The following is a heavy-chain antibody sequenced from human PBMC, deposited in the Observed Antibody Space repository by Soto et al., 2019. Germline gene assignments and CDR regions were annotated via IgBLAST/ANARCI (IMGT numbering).Heavy chain of an antibody. CDR3: VRVGVGIGNHFDS. D-gene: IGHD1-26*01. CDR1: NGSISGFY. V-gene: IGHV4-59*12. Sequence: PSETLSLTCSVSNGSISGFYWTWIRQPPWKILEWIGYIHYSGRTDYNPSLTSRATMSVDTSKNQFSLNLKSITAADTAVYYCVRVGVGIGNHFDSWGRGTLVTVSS. J-gene: IGHJ4*02. CDR2: IHYSGRT.